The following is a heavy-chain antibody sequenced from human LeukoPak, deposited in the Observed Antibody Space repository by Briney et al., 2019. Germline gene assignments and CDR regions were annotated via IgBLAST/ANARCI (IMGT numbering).Heavy chain of an antibody. CDR2: IYHSGST. CDR1: GGSISSSSYY. J-gene: IGHJ3*02. CDR3: ARIPTNAVPAAHNGFDI. Sequence: SETLSLTCTVSGGSISSSSYYWGWIRQPPGKGLEWIGSIYHSGSTYYNPSLKSRVTISVDTSKNQFSLKLSSVTAADTALYFCARIPTNAVPAAHNGFDIWGQGTMVTVSS. D-gene: IGHD2-2*01. V-gene: IGHV4-39*01.